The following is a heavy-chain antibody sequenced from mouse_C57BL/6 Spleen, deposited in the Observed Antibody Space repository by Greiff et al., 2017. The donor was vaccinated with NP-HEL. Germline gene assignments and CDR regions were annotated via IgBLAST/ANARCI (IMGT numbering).Heavy chain of an antibody. CDR1: GYAFTNYL. J-gene: IGHJ3*01. CDR3: ARGDISGYGGFAY. Sequence: VQLQQSGAELVRPGTSVKVSCKASGYAFTNYLIEWVKQRPGQSLEWIGVINPGSGGTNYNEKFKGKATLTADKSSSTAYMQLSILTSEDSAVYVCARGDISGYGGFAYWGQGTLVTVSA. CDR2: INPGSGGT. D-gene: IGHD3-2*02. V-gene: IGHV1-54*01.